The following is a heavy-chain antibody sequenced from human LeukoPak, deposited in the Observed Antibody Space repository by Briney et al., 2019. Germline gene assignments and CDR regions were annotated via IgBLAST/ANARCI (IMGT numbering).Heavy chain of an antibody. V-gene: IGHV1-18*01. Sequence: AAVKVSCKASGYTFTRYGMSWVRQAPGQGLEWMGWISAHNGKTNYAQKLQGRVTLTTDTSTSTAYMELRSLRSDDTAVYYCARASWYDSSGYGYYYYQMDVWGKGTTVTVSS. CDR1: GYTFTRYG. D-gene: IGHD3-22*01. J-gene: IGHJ6*03. CDR2: ISAHNGKT. CDR3: ARASWYDSSGYGYYYYQMDV.